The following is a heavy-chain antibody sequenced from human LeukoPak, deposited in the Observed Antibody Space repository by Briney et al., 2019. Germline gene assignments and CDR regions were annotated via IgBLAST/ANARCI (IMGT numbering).Heavy chain of an antibody. J-gene: IGHJ4*02. D-gene: IGHD3-10*01. CDR3: ARVGAGEGGIDY. Sequence: ASVKVSCKASGYTFIIYEIQWVRQVPGQGLEWVGWMRPRYGNTAYAQSFQGRVTITRDTSIDTVYMELSGLRSEDTAVYYCARVGAGEGGIDYWAQGTLITVSS. V-gene: IGHV1-8*03. CDR1: GYTFIIYE. CDR2: MRPRYGNT.